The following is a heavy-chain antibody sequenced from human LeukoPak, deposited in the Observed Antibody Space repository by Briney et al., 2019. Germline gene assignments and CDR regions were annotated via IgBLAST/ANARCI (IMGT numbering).Heavy chain of an antibody. CDR3: ATVNWNYSLPHFYYYYYMDV. J-gene: IGHJ6*03. CDR1: GYTFTDYY. CDR2: VDPEDGET. D-gene: IGHD1-7*01. Sequence: TVKISCKASGYTFTDYYMHWVQQAPGKGLEWMGRVDPEDGETIYAEKFQGRVTITADTSTDTAYMELSSLRSEDTAVYYCATVNWNYSLPHFYYYYYMDVWGKGTTVTVSS. V-gene: IGHV1-69-2*01.